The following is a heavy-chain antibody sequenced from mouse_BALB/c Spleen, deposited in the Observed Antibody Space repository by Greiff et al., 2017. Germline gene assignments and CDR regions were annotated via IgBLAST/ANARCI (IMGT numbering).Heavy chain of an antibody. D-gene: IGHD2-2*01. Sequence: QVQLQQSGAELVRPGVSVKISCKGSGYTFTDYAMHWVKQSHAKSLEWIGVISTYYGDASYNQKFKGKATMTVDKSSSTAYMELARLTSEDSAIYYCARNYGYDGGYYFDYWGQGTTLTVSS. J-gene: IGHJ2*01. CDR1: GYTFTDYA. CDR3: ARNYGYDGGYYFDY. CDR2: ISTYYGDA. V-gene: IGHV1S137*01.